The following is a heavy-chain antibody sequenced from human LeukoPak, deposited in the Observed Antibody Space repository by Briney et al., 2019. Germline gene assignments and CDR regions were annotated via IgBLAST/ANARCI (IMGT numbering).Heavy chain of an antibody. V-gene: IGHV3-30*02. CDR3: ARGLSYYYGSGSYSNYYGMDV. D-gene: IGHD3-10*01. CDR1: GFTFSSYG. J-gene: IGHJ6*02. Sequence: GGSLRLSCAASGFTFSSYGMHWVRQAPGKGLEWVAFIRYDGSNKYYADSVKGRFTISRDNAKNSLYLQMNSLRAEDTAVYYCARGLSYYYGSGSYSNYYGMDVWGQGTTVTVSS. CDR2: IRYDGSNK.